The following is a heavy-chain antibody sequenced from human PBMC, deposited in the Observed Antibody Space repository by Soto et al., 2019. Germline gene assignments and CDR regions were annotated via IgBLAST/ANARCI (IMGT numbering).Heavy chain of an antibody. D-gene: IGHD4-4*01. J-gene: IGHJ6*02. Sequence: EASVKVSCKASGGTFSSYAISWVRQAPGQGLEWMGGIIPIFGTANYAQKFQGRVTITVDESTSTAYMELSSLRSEDTAVYYCARGTVTTASYYYYYYGMDVWGQGTTVTVSS. V-gene: IGHV1-69*13. CDR2: IIPIFGTA. CDR3: ARGTVTTASYYYYYYGMDV. CDR1: GGTFSSYA.